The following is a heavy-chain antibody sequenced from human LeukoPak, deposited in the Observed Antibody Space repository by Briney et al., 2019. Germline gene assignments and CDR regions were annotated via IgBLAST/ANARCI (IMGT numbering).Heavy chain of an antibody. J-gene: IGHJ4*02. Sequence: GGSLRLSCAASGFPFSSYWTGWVRQAPGKGLEWVANIKQDGSDKYYVDSVKGRFTISRDNAKNSLNLQLNSLRADDTAVYYCARLTGTTGFDYWGQGTLVTVSS. D-gene: IGHD1-1*01. CDR1: GFPFSSYW. CDR3: ARLTGTTGFDY. CDR2: IKQDGSDK. V-gene: IGHV3-7*01.